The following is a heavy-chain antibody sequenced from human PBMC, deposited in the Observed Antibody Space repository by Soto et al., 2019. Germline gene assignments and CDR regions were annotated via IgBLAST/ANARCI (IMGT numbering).Heavy chain of an antibody. V-gene: IGHV4-59*12. CDR1: YGSISGYY. J-gene: IGHJ5*02. Sequence: SETLSVTWPVSYGSISGYYLSCMRQPPGKLLEWIGYIYYTGSSNYNPSLKSRVTISVDTSKNQFSLKLSSVTAADPAVYYCARGRAHKFDPWGQGTLVTVSS. D-gene: IGHD3-10*01. CDR2: IYYTGSS. CDR3: ARGRAHKFDP.